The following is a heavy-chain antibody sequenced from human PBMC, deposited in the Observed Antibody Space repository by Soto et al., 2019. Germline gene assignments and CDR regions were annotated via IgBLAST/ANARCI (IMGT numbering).Heavy chain of an antibody. CDR1: GYTFTNYG. Sequence: QVQLVQHGAEVKKPGASVKVSCKASGYTFTNYGISWVRQAPGQGLEWMGWISAYNGNTNHAQKLQGRVTMTTDTSTSTAYMELSSLRSDDTAVYYCARGVGSGSYYNEYNWFDPWGQGTLVTVSS. CDR3: ARGVGSGSYYNEYNWFDP. CDR2: ISAYNGNT. V-gene: IGHV1-18*01. J-gene: IGHJ5*02. D-gene: IGHD3-10*01.